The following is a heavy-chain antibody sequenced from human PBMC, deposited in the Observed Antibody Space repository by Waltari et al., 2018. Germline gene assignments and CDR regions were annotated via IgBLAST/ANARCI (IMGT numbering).Heavy chain of an antibody. D-gene: IGHD6-13*01. CDR1: GYTFTSYD. CDR2: MNPNRGST. J-gene: IGHJ5*02. Sequence: QVQLVQSGAEVKKPGASVKVSCKASGYTFTSYDINRVRQATGQGLEWMGWMNPNRGSTGYAQKFQGRVTMTRNTSISTAYMERSSLGSEDTAGFYCARSRIAAAGGWFDPWGQGTLVTVSS. V-gene: IGHV1-8*01. CDR3: ARSRIAAAGGWFDP.